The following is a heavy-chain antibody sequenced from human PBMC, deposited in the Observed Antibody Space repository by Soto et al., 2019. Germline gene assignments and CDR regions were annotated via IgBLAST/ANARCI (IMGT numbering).Heavy chain of an antibody. CDR3: ARFMGVSTRPSHYFFDS. D-gene: IGHD2-8*01. Sequence: PSETLSLTCTVSGGSISSLYWSWLRQSPGKGLEWIGYIYYRGTTNYNPSLKSRVTISVDTSKSQFSLKLSSVTAADTAVYYCARFMGVSTRPSHYFFDSWGQGTLVIVSS. CDR2: IYYRGTT. J-gene: IGHJ4*02. CDR1: GGSISSLY. V-gene: IGHV4-59*11.